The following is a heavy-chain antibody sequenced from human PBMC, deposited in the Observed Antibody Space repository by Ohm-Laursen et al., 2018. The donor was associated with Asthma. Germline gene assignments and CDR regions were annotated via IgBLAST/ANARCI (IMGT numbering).Heavy chain of an antibody. CDR2: FIGRVGRT. CDR3: AKALVGAPLYYHYYGMDV. J-gene: IGHJ6*02. Sequence: SLRLSCAASGFTFTSYAMTWVRQAPGKGLEGVSAFIGRVGRTYYADSVKGRFTISRDNSKNTLYLQMNSLRDEDTALYYCAKALVGAPLYYHYYGMDVWGQGTTVTVSS. V-gene: IGHV3-23*01. D-gene: IGHD1-26*01. CDR1: GFTFTSYA.